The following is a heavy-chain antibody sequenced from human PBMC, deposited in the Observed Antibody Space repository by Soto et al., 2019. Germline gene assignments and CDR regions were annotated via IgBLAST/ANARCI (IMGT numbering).Heavy chain of an antibody. J-gene: IGHJ5*02. CDR1: GFTFSDYG. Sequence: GGSLRLSCAASGFTFSDYGMHWVRQAPGKGLEWVAIISYDASDKYYVDSVKGRFTISRDNSKNMLYLQMSSLRAEDTAVYYCANTRPGQCSSPSCLAFDPWGPGTLVTVSS. D-gene: IGHD2-2*01. CDR3: ANTRPGQCSSPSCLAFDP. V-gene: IGHV3-30*18. CDR2: ISYDASDK.